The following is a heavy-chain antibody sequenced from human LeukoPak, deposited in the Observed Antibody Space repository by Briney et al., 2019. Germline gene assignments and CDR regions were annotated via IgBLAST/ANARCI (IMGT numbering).Heavy chain of an antibody. Sequence: GGSLRLSCAASGFTFSSYAMSWVRQAPGKGLEWVSAISGSGGSTYYADSVKGRFTISRDNSRNTLYLQMNSLRAEDTAVYYCAKDAPVNIVVVPAANSWGQGTLVTVSS. V-gene: IGHV3-23*01. J-gene: IGHJ4*02. CDR1: GFTFSSYA. CDR2: ISGSGGST. D-gene: IGHD2-2*01. CDR3: AKDAPVNIVVVPAANS.